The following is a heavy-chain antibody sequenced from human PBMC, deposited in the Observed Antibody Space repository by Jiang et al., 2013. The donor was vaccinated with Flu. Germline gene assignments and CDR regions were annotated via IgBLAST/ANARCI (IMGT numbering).Heavy chain of an antibody. J-gene: IGHJ4*02. Sequence: LVESGGGVVQPGKSLRLSCAASGFTFGSYGMLWVRQAPGKGLEWVAMLWYDGTYIRYGDSVKGRFTISRDNPRNTLYLQMNSLRVEDTAVYYCARDGDSYGRSDYWGQGTLVTVSS. CDR2: LWYDGTYI. CDR3: ARDGDSYGRSDY. CDR1: GFTFGSYG. V-gene: IGHV3-33*01. D-gene: IGHD5-18*01.